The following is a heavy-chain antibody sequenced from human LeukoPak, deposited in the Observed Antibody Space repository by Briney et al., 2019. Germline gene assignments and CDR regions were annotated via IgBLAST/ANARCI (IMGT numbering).Heavy chain of an antibody. D-gene: IGHD6-13*01. CDR1: GYAFTTYD. CDR2: MNPNSGNT. Sequence: ASVKVSCKASGYAFTTYDINWVRQATGQGLEWMGWMNPNSGNTGYAQKFQGRVTMTRNTSISTAYMELSSLRSEDTAVYYCARAAAGTFYYYYYYMDVWGKGTTVTVSS. J-gene: IGHJ6*03. V-gene: IGHV1-8*01. CDR3: ARAAAGTFYYYYYYMDV.